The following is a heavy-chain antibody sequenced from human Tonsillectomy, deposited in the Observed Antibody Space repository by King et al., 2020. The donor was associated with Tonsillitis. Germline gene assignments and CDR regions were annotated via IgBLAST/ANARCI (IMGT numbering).Heavy chain of an antibody. CDR2: IKSKSDGGTT. Sequence: VQLVESGGGLVKPGGSLTLSCAASGFTFSNAWMSWVRQAPGKGLEWVGRIKSKSDGGTTDYAAPVKGRFTISRDDSKNMLYLQMNSLKTEDTAVYYCTPDSVKTGYGYSYSFPYSWGQGTLVTVSS. V-gene: IGHV3-15*01. D-gene: IGHD5-18*01. CDR1: GFTFSNAW. J-gene: IGHJ4*02. CDR3: TPDSVKTGYGYSYSFPYS.